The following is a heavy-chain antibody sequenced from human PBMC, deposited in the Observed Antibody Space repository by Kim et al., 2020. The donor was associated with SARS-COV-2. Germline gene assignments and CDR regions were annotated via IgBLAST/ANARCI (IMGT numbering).Heavy chain of an antibody. Sequence: SETLSLTCTVSGGSISSYYWSWIRQPPGKGLEWIGYIYYSGSTNYNPSLKSRVTISVDTSKNQFSLKLSSVTAADTAVYYCARCSPYCSGGSCYSDYYYGMDVWGQGTTVTVSS. CDR3: ARCSPYCSGGSCYSDYYYGMDV. CDR1: GGSISSYY. J-gene: IGHJ6*02. V-gene: IGHV4-59*08. D-gene: IGHD2-15*01. CDR2: IYYSGST.